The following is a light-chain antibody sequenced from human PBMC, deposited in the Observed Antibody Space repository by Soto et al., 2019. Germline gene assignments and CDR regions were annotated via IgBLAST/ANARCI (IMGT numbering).Light chain of an antibody. V-gene: IGKV3-15*01. CDR1: QTIGQK. J-gene: IGKJ5*01. CDR2: GAS. CDR3: QQYNSWPPIT. Sequence: EIVLTQSPGTLSLSPGERITLSCRATQTIGQKLAWYLQRPGQAPSLLMYGASTRATDIPARFSGSVSGTEFTLTITSLQSEDFAVYYCQQYNSWPPITFGQGTRLEIK.